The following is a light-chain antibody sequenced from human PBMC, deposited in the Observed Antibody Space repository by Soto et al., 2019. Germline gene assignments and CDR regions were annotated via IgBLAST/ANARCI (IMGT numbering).Light chain of an antibody. V-gene: IGKV3-15*01. Sequence: EIVVTQSPATLSVSPGERATLSCRASQSVGSNLAWYQHKPGQAPRLLVYGASTRATGIPVRFSGSGSGTEFTLTINSLQSEDFAVYYCQQYNKWPPATFGQGTRLEI. CDR3: QQYNKWPPAT. CDR2: GAS. J-gene: IGKJ5*01. CDR1: QSVGSN.